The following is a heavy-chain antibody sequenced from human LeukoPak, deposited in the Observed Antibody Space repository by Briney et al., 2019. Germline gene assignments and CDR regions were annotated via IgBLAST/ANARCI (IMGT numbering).Heavy chain of an antibody. J-gene: IGHJ4*02. CDR3: ARDQGYCSGGSCYSGLDY. V-gene: IGHV4-38-2*02. CDR2: MYHSGST. D-gene: IGHD2-15*01. Sequence: SETLSLTCTVSGYSISSGYYWGWIRQPPGKGLEWIGSMYHSGSTYYNPSLKSRVTISVDTSKNQFSLKLSSVTAADTAVYYCARDQGYCSGGSCYSGLDYWGQGTLVTVSS. CDR1: GYSISSGYY.